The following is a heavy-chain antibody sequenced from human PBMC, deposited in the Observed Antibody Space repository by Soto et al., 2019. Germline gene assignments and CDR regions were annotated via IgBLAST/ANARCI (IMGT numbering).Heavy chain of an antibody. CDR1: GFTFSSNA. CDR3: VRDGSSGWHFDS. V-gene: IGHV3-21*01. J-gene: IGHJ4*02. CDR2: INTRGAII. Sequence: GSLRLSCADSGFTFSSNAMSWVRQAPGKGLEWVSSINTRGAIINYADSVKGRFTISRDNAKNSMYLQMNSLRAEDTAVYYCVRDGSSGWHFDSWGQGTLVTVSS. D-gene: IGHD6-19*01.